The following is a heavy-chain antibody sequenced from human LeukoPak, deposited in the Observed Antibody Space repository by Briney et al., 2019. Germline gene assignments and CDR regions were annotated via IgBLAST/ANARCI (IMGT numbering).Heavy chain of an antibody. CDR2: ISTSGYT. CDR3: ATTDSRGCQLFAS. J-gene: IGHJ5*01. Sequence: PSKTLSLTCTVSGGSISTYYLTWIRQPAGKGLEWIGCISTSGYTNNSPSLKSRVTMSVDTSKNQFSLRLSAVTAADTAVYYCATTDSRGCQLFASWGQGTLVTVSS. CDR1: GGSISTYY. V-gene: IGHV4-4*07. D-gene: IGHD3-22*01.